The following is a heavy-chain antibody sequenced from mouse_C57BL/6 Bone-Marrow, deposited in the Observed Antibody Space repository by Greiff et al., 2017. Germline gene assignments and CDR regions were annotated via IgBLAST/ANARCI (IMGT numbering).Heavy chain of an antibody. CDR2: ISSGGSYT. CDR3: ARGKAAQIAY. CDR1: GFTFSSYG. J-gene: IGHJ3*01. D-gene: IGHD3-2*02. Sequence: EVNVVESGGDLVKPGGSLKLSCAASGFTFSSYGMSWVRQTPDQRLEWVATISSGGSYTYYPDSVKGRFTISRDNAKNTLYLQMSSLKSEDTAMYYCARGKAAQIAYWGQGTLVTVSA. V-gene: IGHV5-6*01.